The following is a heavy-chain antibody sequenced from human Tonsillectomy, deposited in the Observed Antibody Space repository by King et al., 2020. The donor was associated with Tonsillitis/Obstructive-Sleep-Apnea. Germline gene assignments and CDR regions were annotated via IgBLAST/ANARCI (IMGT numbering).Heavy chain of an antibody. CDR1: GGSFSGYY. D-gene: IGHD2-2*01. Sequence: HVQLQQWGAGLLKPSETLSLTCAVYGGSFSGYYWSWIRQPPGKGLEWIGEINHSGSTNYNPSLKSRVTISVDTSKNQFSLKLSSVTAADTAVYYCARVRGVVGLAANTLRDYYYYMDVWGKGTTVIVSS. J-gene: IGHJ6*03. V-gene: IGHV4-34*01. CDR2: INHSGST. CDR3: ARVRGVVGLAANTLRDYYYYMDV.